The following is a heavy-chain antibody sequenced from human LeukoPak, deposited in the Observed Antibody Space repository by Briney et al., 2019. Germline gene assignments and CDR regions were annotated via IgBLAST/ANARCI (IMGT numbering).Heavy chain of an antibody. CDR2: MNPNSGNT. CDR1: GYTFTSYD. J-gene: IGHJ4*02. D-gene: IGHD6-13*01. Sequence: GASVKVSCKASGYTFTSYDINWVRQATGQGLEWMGWMNPNSGNTGYAQKFQGRVTITRNTSISTAYMELSSLRSEDTAVYYCARGYHSSSSTDYWGQGTLVTVSS. V-gene: IGHV1-8*03. CDR3: ARGYHSSSSTDY.